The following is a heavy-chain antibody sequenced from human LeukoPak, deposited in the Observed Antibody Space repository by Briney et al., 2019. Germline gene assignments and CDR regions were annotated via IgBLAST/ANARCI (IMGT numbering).Heavy chain of an antibody. Sequence: PSETLSLTCAVYGGSFSGYYWSWIRQPPGKGLEWIGEINHSGSTNYNPSLKSRVTISVDTSKNQFSLKLSSVTAADTAVYYCARGTGWYDYWGQGTLATVSS. V-gene: IGHV4-34*01. CDR3: ARGTGWYDY. J-gene: IGHJ4*02. D-gene: IGHD6-19*01. CDR1: GGSFSGYY. CDR2: INHSGST.